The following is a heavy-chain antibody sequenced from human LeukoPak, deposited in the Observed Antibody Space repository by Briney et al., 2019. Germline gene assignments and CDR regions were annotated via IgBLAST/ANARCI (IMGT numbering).Heavy chain of an antibody. D-gene: IGHD2-2*01. CDR2: ISYDGSNK. Sequence: GGSLRLSCAASGFTFSSYAMHWVRQAPGKGLEWVAVISYDGSNKYYADSVKGRFTISRDNSKNTLYLQMNSLRAEDTAVYYCAMSDIVVVPVDYWGQGTLVTVSS. J-gene: IGHJ4*02. V-gene: IGHV3-30-3*01. CDR3: AMSDIVVVPVDY. CDR1: GFTFSSYA.